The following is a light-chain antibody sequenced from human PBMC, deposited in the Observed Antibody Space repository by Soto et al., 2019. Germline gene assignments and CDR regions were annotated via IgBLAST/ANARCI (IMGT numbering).Light chain of an antibody. Sequence: DVQMTQSPSSLSASVGDTVTIACRASQPISNYLSRYQQKPGEVPKVLIFGASSLRSGVPSRFSGRGYGTDFTLTINNRHPDDIATYYCQQTYAVPLPFGQGTR. CDR3: QQTYAVPLP. CDR2: GAS. J-gene: IGKJ5*01. CDR1: QPISNY. V-gene: IGKV1-39*01.